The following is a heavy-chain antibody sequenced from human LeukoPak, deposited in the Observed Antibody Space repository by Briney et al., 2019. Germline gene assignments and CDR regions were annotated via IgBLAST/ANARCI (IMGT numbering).Heavy chain of an antibody. D-gene: IGHD4-17*01. V-gene: IGHV4-30-2*01. CDR2: IYLSGST. CDR1: GGSISRGGYY. Sequence: SETLSLTCTVSGGSISRGGYYWSWIRHPPGKGLEWIGYIYLSGSTYYNPSLKSRVTISVDRSKNQFSLKLSSVTAADTAVYYCARSFEDYGDYVRYYYMDVWGKGTTVSVSS. J-gene: IGHJ6*03. CDR3: ARSFEDYGDYVRYYYMDV.